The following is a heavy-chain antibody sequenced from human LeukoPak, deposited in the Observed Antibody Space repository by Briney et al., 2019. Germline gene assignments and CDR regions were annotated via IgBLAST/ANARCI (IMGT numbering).Heavy chain of an antibody. CDR3: AKDRFYDTTTTGAFDI. V-gene: IGHV3-23*01. D-gene: IGHD3-22*01. CDR2: ISGSGGST. J-gene: IGHJ3*02. CDR1: GFTFTSYA. Sequence: GGSLRLSCAVSGFTFTSYAMSWVRQAPGKGLEWISAISGSGGSTYYADSVKGRFTISRDNSKNTLYLQMNSLRAEDTAVYYCAKDRFYDTTTTGAFDIWGQGTMVTVSS.